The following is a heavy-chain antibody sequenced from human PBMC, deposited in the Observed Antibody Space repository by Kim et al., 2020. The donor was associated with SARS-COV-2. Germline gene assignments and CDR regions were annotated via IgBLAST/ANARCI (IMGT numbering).Heavy chain of an antibody. D-gene: IGHD1-26*01. V-gene: IGHV4-38-2*02. CDR1: GYSINSGYY. J-gene: IGHJ5*02. CDR3: ARVLSGNYKGCFDP. CDR2: IHHSGST. Sequence: SETLSLTCTVSGYSINSGYYWGWIRQPPGKGLEWIGNIHHSGSTSYNPSLKSRVTISIDTSKNQFPLKLSSVTAADTAVYYCARVLSGNYKGCFDPWGQGTLVTVSS.